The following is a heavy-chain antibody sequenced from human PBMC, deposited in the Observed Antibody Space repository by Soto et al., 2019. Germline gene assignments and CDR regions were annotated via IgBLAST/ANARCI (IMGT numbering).Heavy chain of an antibody. CDR3: ARDRVSGMAAFDI. D-gene: IGHD2-21*01. CDR2: INWNGGST. J-gene: IGHJ3*02. Sequence: GGSLRLSCAASGFTFDDYGMSWVRQAPGKGLEWVSGINWNGGSTGYANSVKGRLTISRDNAKNSLYLQMNSLRAEDTALYHCARDRVSGMAAFDIWGQGTMVTVSS. CDR1: GFTFDDYG. V-gene: IGHV3-20*01.